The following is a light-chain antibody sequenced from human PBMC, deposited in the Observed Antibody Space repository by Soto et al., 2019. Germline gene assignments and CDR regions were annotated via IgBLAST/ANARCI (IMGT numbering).Light chain of an antibody. CDR3: QQLNSYPRAFT. J-gene: IGKJ3*01. Sequence: DIPLTQSPSFLSASVGDRVTITCRASQGISSYLAWYQQKPGKAPKLLIYAASTLQRGVPSRFSGSGSGTEFTLTISSLQPEDFATYYCQQLNSYPRAFTFGPGTKVDIK. CDR1: QGISSY. V-gene: IGKV1-9*01. CDR2: AAS.